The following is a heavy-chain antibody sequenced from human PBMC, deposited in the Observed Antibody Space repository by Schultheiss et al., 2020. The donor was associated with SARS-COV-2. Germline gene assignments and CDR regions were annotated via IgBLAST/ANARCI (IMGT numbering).Heavy chain of an antibody. J-gene: IGHJ6*02. Sequence: GESLKISCKGSEYSFTSYWIGWVRQMPGKGLEWMGIIYPGDSDTRYSPSFQGQVTISDDKSISTAYLQWSSLKASDTAMYYCARQVDIVVVPAAMDVWGQGTTVTVSS. CDR2: IYPGDSDT. CDR1: EYSFTSYW. CDR3: ARQVDIVVVPAAMDV. V-gene: IGHV5-51*01. D-gene: IGHD2-2*01.